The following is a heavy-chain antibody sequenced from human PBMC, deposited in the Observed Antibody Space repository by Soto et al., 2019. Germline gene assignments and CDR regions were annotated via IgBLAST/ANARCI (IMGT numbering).Heavy chain of an antibody. Sequence: GSLRLSCAASGFTFSSYEMNWVRQAPGKGLEWVSYISSSGSTIYYADSVKGRFTISRDNAKNSLYLQMNSLRAEDTAVHYCARDYLPMDVWGQGTTVTVSS. CDR1: GFTFSSYE. J-gene: IGHJ6*02. D-gene: IGHD3-16*02. V-gene: IGHV3-48*03. CDR2: ISSSGSTI. CDR3: ARDYLPMDV.